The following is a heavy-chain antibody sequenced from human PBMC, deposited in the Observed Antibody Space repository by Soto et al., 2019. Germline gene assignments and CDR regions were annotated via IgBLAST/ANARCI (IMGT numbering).Heavy chain of an antibody. J-gene: IGHJ3*02. CDR1: GYRFTSYW. D-gene: IGHD1-1*01. Sequence: EGQLVQSGAELKKPGESLKISCQGSGYRFTSYWIAWVRQMPGKGLEWMGIIYPGDSDTKYSPSFQGQVTISADKSISTAYLQWNSLMAADTDMYYWARAGTVPVMLFDIWGQGAQVNVSS. CDR3: ARAGTVPVMLFDI. V-gene: IGHV5-51*01. CDR2: IYPGDSDT.